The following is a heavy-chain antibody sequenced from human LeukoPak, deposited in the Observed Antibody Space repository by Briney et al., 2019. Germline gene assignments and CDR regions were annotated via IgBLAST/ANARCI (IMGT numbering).Heavy chain of an antibody. CDR1: GFTFSSYE. J-gene: IGHJ4*02. V-gene: IGHV3-48*03. D-gene: IGHD3-9*01. CDR3: ARGLTYYDILTGYHDRLDYFDY. CDR2: ISSSGSTI. Sequence: GGSLRLSCAASGFTFSSYEMNWVRQAPGKGLEWVSYISSSGSTIYYADSVKGRFTISRDNAKNPLYLQMNSLRAEDTAVYYCARGLTYYDILTGYHDRLDYFDYWGQGTLVTVST.